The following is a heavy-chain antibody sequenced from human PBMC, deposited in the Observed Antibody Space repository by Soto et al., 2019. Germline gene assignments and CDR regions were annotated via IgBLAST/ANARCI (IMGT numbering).Heavy chain of an antibody. V-gene: IGHV4-34*01. CDR1: GGSFSGYY. CDR2: INHSGST. D-gene: IGHD3-3*01. Sequence: SETLSLTCAVYGGSFSGYYWSWIRQPPGKGLEWIGEINHSGSTNYNPSLKSRVTISVDTSKNQFSLKLSSVTAADTAVYYCAWEYYDFWSGYPPRRGWFDPWGQGTLVTVSS. J-gene: IGHJ5*02. CDR3: AWEYYDFWSGYPPRRGWFDP.